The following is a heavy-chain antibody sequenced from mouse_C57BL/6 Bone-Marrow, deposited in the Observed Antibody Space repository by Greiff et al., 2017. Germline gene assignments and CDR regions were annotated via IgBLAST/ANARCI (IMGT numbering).Heavy chain of an antibody. D-gene: IGHD3-2*02. J-gene: IGHJ2*01. CDR3: ARGGAAQAFDY. V-gene: IGHV1-26*01. CDR2: INPNNGGT. Sequence: VQLQQSGPELVKPGASVKISCKASGYTFTDYYMNWVKQSHGKSLEWIGDINPNNGGTSYNQKFKGKATLTVDKSSSTACMELRSLTSEDSAVYYCARGGAAQAFDYWGQGTTLTVSS. CDR1: GYTFTDYY.